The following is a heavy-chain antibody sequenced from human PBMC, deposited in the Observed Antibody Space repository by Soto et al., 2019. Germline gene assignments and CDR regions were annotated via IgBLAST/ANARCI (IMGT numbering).Heavy chain of an antibody. J-gene: IGHJ6*02. V-gene: IGHV3-74*01. CDR3: ARVGYSYGYYYYGMDV. CDR1: GFTFGSYW. D-gene: IGHD5-18*01. Sequence: GSLRLSCAASGFTFGSYWMHWVRQAPGKGLVWVSRINSDGSSTSYADSVKGRFTISRDNAKNTLYLQMNSLRAEDTAVYYCARVGYSYGYYYYGMDVWGQGTTVTVSS. CDR2: INSDGSST.